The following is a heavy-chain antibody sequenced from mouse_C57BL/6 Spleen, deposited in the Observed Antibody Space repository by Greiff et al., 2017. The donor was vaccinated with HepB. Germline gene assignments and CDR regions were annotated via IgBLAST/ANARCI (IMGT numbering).Heavy chain of an antibody. J-gene: IGHJ3*01. CDR1: GYTFTDYE. CDR3: TRGVDYASWFAY. CDR2: IDPETGGT. D-gene: IGHD6-5*01. Sequence: VQLQQSGAELVRPGASVTLSCTASGYTFTDYEVHWVKQTPVHGLEWIGAIDPETGGTDYNQKFKGKAILTADKSSSTAYMELRSLTAEDSAVYYCTRGVDYASWFAYWGQGTLVTVSA. V-gene: IGHV1-15*01.